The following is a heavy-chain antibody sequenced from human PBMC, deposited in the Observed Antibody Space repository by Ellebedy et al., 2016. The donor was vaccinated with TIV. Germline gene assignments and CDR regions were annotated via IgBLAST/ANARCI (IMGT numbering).Heavy chain of an antibody. Sequence: GESLKISXAASGFTFSSYWMTWVRQAPGEGLEWVANIKQDGSEKYYLDSVKGRFTVSRDNAKNALYLQMNSLRVEDTAVYYCARDHHVGGWGQGTLVTVSS. V-gene: IGHV3-7*01. CDR3: ARDHHVGG. D-gene: IGHD1-14*01. CDR2: IKQDGSEK. J-gene: IGHJ4*02. CDR1: GFTFSSYW.